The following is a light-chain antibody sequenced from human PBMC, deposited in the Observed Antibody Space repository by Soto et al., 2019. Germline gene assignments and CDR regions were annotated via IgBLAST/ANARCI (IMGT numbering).Light chain of an antibody. CDR1: QSVSSN. Sequence: EIVMTQSPATLSVSPGERATLSCRASQSVSSNLAWYQQKPGQAPRLLIYGASTRATGIPGRFSGSGSGTEFTLTISSLQSEDFAVYFCQQYNNWPSWTLGQGTKV. CDR3: QQYNNWPSWT. V-gene: IGKV3-15*01. J-gene: IGKJ1*01. CDR2: GAS.